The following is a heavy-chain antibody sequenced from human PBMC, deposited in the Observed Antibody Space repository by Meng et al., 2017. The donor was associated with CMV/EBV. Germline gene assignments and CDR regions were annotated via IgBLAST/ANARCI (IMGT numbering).Heavy chain of an antibody. Sequence: ASVKVSCKASGYTFTSYYMHWVRQAPGQGLEWMGIINPSGGSTSYAQKFQGRVTMTRDTSTSTVYMELSSLRSEDTAVYYCATPWEVYSSSSGSYYGMDVWGQGTTVTVS. CDR1: GYTFTSYY. CDR3: ATPWEVYSSSSGSYYGMDV. D-gene: IGHD6-6*01. V-gene: IGHV1-46*03. J-gene: IGHJ6*02. CDR2: INPSGGST.